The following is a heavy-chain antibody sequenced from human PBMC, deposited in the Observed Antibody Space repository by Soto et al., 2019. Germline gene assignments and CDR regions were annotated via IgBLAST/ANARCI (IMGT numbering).Heavy chain of an antibody. Sequence: EVQLVESGGGLVQPGGSLRLSCAASGFTFSSYWMSWVRQAPGKGLEWVANIKQDGSEKYYVESVKGRFTISRDNAKNSLYLQMNSLRAEDTAVYYCARAALDIVVVPAAVNWYFDLWGRGTLVTVSS. V-gene: IGHV3-7*01. CDR2: IKQDGSEK. D-gene: IGHD2-2*03. J-gene: IGHJ2*01. CDR3: ARAALDIVVVPAAVNWYFDL. CDR1: GFTFSSYW.